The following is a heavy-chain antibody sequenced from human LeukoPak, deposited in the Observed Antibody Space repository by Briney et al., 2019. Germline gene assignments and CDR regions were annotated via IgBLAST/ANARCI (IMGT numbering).Heavy chain of an antibody. Sequence: GGSLRLSCAASGFTFSSYSMNWVRQAPGKGLEWVSYISSSSSTIYYADSVKGRFTISRDNAKNSLYPQMNSLRAEDTAVYYCARVSYDSSGYDDYWGQGTLVTVSS. CDR1: GFTFSSYS. D-gene: IGHD3-22*01. CDR3: ARVSYDSSGYDDY. J-gene: IGHJ4*02. CDR2: ISSSSSTI. V-gene: IGHV3-48*01.